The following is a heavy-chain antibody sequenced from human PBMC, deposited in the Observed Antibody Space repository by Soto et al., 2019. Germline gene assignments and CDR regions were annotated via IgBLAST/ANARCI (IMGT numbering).Heavy chain of an antibody. J-gene: IGHJ6*02. V-gene: IGHV4-30-2*06. CDR3: ARDYYGMDV. CDR2: TYQSGSA. CDR1: GGSISSGGYS. Sequence: SETLSLTCTVSGGSISSGGYSWTWIRQSPGKGLEWIGYTYQSGSAYYNPSLKSRVTISVDRSKNQFSLNLTSVTAADTAVYYCARDYYGMDVWGQGTTVTV.